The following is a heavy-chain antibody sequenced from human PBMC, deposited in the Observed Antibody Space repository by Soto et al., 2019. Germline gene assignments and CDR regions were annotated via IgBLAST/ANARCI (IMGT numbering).Heavy chain of an antibody. V-gene: IGHV3-7*05. D-gene: IGHD3-3*01. J-gene: IGHJ6*02. CDR1: GFTFSSYW. CDR3: ARAGFFSSRYYGMDV. CDR2: IKQDGSEK. Sequence: PGGSPRLSCAASGFTFSSYWMSWVRQAPGKGLEWVANIKQDGSEKYYVDSVKGRFTIYRDNAKNSLYLQMNSLRAEDTAVYYCARAGFFSSRYYGMDVWGQGTTVTVSS.